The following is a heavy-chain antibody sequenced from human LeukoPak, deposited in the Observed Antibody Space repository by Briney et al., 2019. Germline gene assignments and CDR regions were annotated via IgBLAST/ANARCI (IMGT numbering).Heavy chain of an antibody. CDR1: GFSFGSKA. CDR3: AKGMGGLPTCMDV. J-gene: IGHJ6*03. V-gene: IGHV3-23*01. Sequence: GGSLRLSCAASGFSFGSKAMSWVRQAPGKGLEWVSAISGTGGSIYYADSVKGRFTISRDNSKSTLYLQMNSLRAEDTAVYYCAKGMGGLPTCMDVWGKGTTVTVSS. CDR2: ISGTGGSI. D-gene: IGHD3-16*01.